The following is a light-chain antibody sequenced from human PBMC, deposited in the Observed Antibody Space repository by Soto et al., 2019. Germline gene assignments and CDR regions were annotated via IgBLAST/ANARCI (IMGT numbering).Light chain of an antibody. CDR3: AAWDDSLNGWV. CDR2: SNN. J-gene: IGLJ3*02. CDR1: SSNIGIKT. V-gene: IGLV1-44*01. Sequence: QSVLTQPPSASGTPGQRVTMSCSGSSSNIGIKTVNWYQQLPGTAPKLVIYSNNQRPSGLPGRFSGSKSDTSASLAIKGLQSEDEAEYYCAAWDDSLNGWVFGGGTKVTVL.